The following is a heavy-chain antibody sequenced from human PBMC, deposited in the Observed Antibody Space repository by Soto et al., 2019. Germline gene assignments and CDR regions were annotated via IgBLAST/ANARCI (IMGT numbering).Heavy chain of an antibody. Sequence: QVQLVQSGAEVKKPGSSVKVSCKASGGTFSSYAISWVRQAPGQGLDWMGGIIPIFGTANYAQKFQGRVTITADESTSTDYMELSSLRSEDTAVYYCARPRRDGYNHRTPFDYWGQGTLVTVSS. D-gene: IGHD5-12*01. J-gene: IGHJ4*02. V-gene: IGHV1-69*01. CDR2: IIPIFGTA. CDR3: ARPRRDGYNHRTPFDY. CDR1: GGTFSSYA.